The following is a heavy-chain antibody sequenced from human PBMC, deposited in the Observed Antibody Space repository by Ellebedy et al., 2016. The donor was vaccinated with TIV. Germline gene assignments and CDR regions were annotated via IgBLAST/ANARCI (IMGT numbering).Heavy chain of an antibody. CDR3: AAIPTPGITGTRWYYYGMDV. CDR1: RFTFTSSA. Sequence: SVKVSXKASRFTFTSSAVQWVRQARGQRLEWIGWIVVGSGNTNYAQKFQERVTITRDMSTSTAYMELSSLRSEDTAVYYCAAIPTPGITGTRWYYYGMDVWGQGTTVTVSS. V-gene: IGHV1-58*01. J-gene: IGHJ6*02. CDR2: IVVGSGNT. D-gene: IGHD1-7*01.